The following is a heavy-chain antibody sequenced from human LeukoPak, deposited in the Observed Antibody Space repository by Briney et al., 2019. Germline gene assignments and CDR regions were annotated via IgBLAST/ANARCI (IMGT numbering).Heavy chain of an antibody. Sequence: PGGSLRLSCVGSGFTFNSNWMSWVRQAPGKGLEWVANIKQDGSEKFYVDSVKGRFTISRDNAKNSVSLQMNSLRVEDTAVYYCARDKYYDRYFDSWGQAALVTVSS. CDR1: GFTFNSNW. J-gene: IGHJ4*02. V-gene: IGHV3-7*01. CDR3: ARDKYYDRYFDS. CDR2: IKQDGSEK. D-gene: IGHD3-22*01.